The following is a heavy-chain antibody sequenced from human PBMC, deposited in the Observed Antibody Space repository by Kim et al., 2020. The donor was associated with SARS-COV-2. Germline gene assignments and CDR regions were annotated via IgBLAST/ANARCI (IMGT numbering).Heavy chain of an antibody. CDR2: ISYDGSNK. CDR1: GFTFSSYA. D-gene: IGHD3-10*01. CDR3: ARGGWFGELWGEIDY. Sequence: GGSLRLSCAASGFTFSSYAMHWVRQAPGKGLEWVAVISYDGSNKYYADSVKGRFTISRDNSKNTLYLQMNSLRAEDTAVYYCARGGWFGELWGEIDYWG. V-gene: IGHV3-30-3*01. J-gene: IGHJ4*01.